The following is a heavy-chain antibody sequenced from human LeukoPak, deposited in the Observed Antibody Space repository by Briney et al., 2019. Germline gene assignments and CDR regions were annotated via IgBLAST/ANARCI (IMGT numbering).Heavy chain of an antibody. CDR3: ASAGYSYADY. D-gene: IGHD5-18*01. CDR2: ISSSGSTI. Sequence: GGSLRLSCAASGFTFSSYWTSWVRQAPGKGLEWVSYISSSGSTIYYADPVKGRFTISRDNAKNSLYLQMNSLRAEDTAVYYCASAGYSYADYWGQGTLVTVSS. CDR1: GFTFSSYW. J-gene: IGHJ4*02. V-gene: IGHV3-48*04.